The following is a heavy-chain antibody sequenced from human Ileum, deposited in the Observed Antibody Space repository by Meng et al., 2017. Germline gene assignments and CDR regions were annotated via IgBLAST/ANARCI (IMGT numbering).Heavy chain of an antibody. CDR2: ISSSVSTI. V-gene: IGHV3-48*03. CDR3: ATFGCGSGGTCFPYYLDH. CDR1: GFTFSRYK. Sequence: GGSLRLSCEASGFTFSRYKMNWVRQAPGKGLEWVAYISSSVSTIHYADSVKGRFTISRDNAKNSSYLEMNSLRAEDTAVYYYATFGCGSGGTCFPYYLDHWGQGTLVTVSS. J-gene: IGHJ4*02. D-gene: IGHD2-15*01.